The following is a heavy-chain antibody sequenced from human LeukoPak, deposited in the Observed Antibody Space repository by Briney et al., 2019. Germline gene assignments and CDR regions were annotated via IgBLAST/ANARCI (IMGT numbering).Heavy chain of an antibody. V-gene: IGHV3-53*01. Sequence: GGSLRLSCAVSGFNVRSNYMSWVRQAPGKGLEWVSALHSSGDTYYADSVKGRFTISRDNSENTLYLQMNSLRAEDTAIYYCARGKVYYYYDYWGQGTLVTVSS. CDR3: ARGKVYYYYDY. CDR2: LHSSGDT. J-gene: IGHJ4*02. CDR1: GFNVRSNY. D-gene: IGHD5/OR15-5a*01.